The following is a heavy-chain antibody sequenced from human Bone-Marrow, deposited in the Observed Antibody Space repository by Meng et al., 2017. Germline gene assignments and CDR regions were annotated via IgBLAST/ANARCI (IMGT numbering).Heavy chain of an antibody. CDR1: GFTFSSYG. Sequence: SLKISCAASGFTFSSYGMHWVRQAPGKGLEWVAVIWYDGSNKYYADSVKGRFTISRDNSKNTLYLQMNSLRAEDTAVYYCAREGERWLQYFDYWGQGTLVTVSS. CDR3: AREGERWLQYFDY. CDR2: IWYDGSNK. D-gene: IGHD5-24*01. V-gene: IGHV3-33*01. J-gene: IGHJ4*02.